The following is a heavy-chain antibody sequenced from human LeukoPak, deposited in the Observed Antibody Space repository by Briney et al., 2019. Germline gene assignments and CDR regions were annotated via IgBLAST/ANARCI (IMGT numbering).Heavy chain of an antibody. CDR3: AKDPDYDFWSGYYTGYFQH. Sequence: GGSLRLSCAASGFTFSSYSMNWVRQAPGKGLEWVSSISSSSSYIYYADSVKGRFTISRDNSKNTLYLQMNSLRAEDTAVYYCAKDPDYDFWSGYYTGYFQHWGQGTLVTVSS. V-gene: IGHV3-21*01. CDR1: GFTFSSYS. CDR2: ISSSSSYI. J-gene: IGHJ1*01. D-gene: IGHD3-3*01.